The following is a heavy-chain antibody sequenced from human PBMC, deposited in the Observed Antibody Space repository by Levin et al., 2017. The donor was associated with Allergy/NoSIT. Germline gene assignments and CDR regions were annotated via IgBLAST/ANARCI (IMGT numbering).Heavy chain of an antibody. CDR2: IYPGDSDT. Sequence: GESLKISCKGSGYSFTSYWIGWVRQMPGKGLECMGIIYPGDSDTRYGPSFQGQVTISADKSITTAYLHWSSLKASDTAMYYCARGRYGSGSYRYFDFWGQGTLVTVSS. V-gene: IGHV5-51*01. CDR3: ARGRYGSGSYRYFDF. J-gene: IGHJ4*02. CDR1: GYSFTSYW. D-gene: IGHD3-10*01.